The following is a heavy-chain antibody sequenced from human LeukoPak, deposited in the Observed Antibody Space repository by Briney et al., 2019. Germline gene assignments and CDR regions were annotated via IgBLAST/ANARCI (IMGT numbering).Heavy chain of an antibody. CDR1: GFTFSSYA. J-gene: IGHJ4*02. Sequence: GRSLRHSSAASGFTFSSYAMHWVRQAPGKGLEWVAVISYDGSNKYYADSVKGRFTISRDNSKNTLYLQMNSLRAEDTAVYYCARSPVYYFDYWGQGTLVTVSS. CDR3: ARSPVYYFDY. CDR2: ISYDGSNK. D-gene: IGHD5/OR15-5a*01. V-gene: IGHV3-30*01.